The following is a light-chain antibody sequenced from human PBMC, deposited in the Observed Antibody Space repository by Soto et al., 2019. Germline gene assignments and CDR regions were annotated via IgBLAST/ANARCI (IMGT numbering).Light chain of an antibody. CDR3: QQYNNWPPWT. CDR2: GAS. CDR1: QSVTSN. V-gene: IGKV3-15*01. J-gene: IGKJ1*01. Sequence: EIVMTQSPATLSVSPGERATLSCRASQSVTSNVAWYQQKPGQAPRLLIYGASTRATGIPATFNGSGSGTEFTLTISSLQSEDFAVYYCQQYNNWPPWTFGQGTKVEI.